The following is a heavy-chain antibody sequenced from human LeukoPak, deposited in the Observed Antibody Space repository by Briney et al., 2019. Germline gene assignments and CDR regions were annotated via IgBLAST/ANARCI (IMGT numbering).Heavy chain of an antibody. CDR1: GFTFSSYS. Sequence: GGSLRLSCAASGFTFSSYSMNWVRQAPGKGLEWVSSITSSSSYIYYADSVKGRFTISRDNTKNSLYLQMNSLRAEDTAVYYCARSSSGWYSGYWGQGTLVTVSS. CDR2: ITSSSSYI. D-gene: IGHD6-19*01. J-gene: IGHJ4*02. CDR3: ARSSSGWYSGY. V-gene: IGHV3-21*01.